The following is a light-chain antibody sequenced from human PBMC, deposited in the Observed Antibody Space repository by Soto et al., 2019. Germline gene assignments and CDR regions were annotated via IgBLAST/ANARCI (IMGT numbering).Light chain of an antibody. CDR1: QYISSW. CDR2: KAP. J-gene: IGKJ1*01. Sequence: DIQMTQSPSALSASVGDRVTITCRASQYISSWLAWYQQKPGKAPKLLIYKAPSLESGVPSRFSGSRSGTEFTLTISSLQPDDFATYYCQQYNSQRTFGQGTKVEIK. CDR3: QQYNSQRT. V-gene: IGKV1-5*03.